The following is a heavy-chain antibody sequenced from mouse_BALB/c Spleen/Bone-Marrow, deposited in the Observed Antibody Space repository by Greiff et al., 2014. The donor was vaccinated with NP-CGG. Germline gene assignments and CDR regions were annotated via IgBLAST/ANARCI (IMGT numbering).Heavy chain of an antibody. D-gene: IGHD3-3*01. CDR2: IYPGDGDT. J-gene: IGHJ4*01. CDR3: AREGGDEDYDKDY. V-gene: IGHV1-87*01. Sequence: SVKLSCKASGYTFTSYWMQWVQQRPGQGLEWIGAIYPGDGDTRYTQKFKGQSTLTADQSSSTAYMQLSRLAYGGSAVYYCAREGGDEDYDKDYGAQGTPVNV. CDR1: GYTFTSYW.